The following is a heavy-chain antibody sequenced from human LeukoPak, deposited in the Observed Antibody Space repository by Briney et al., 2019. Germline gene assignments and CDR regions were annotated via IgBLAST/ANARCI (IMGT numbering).Heavy chain of an antibody. Sequence: ASVKLSCKASGYTFTSYDINWVRQATGQGLEWMGWMNPNSGNTGYAQKFQGRVTMTRNTSLSTDYMELSSLRSEDTAVYYCARDASSSSSVTHYYYYMDVWGKGTTVTVSS. V-gene: IGHV1-8*01. J-gene: IGHJ6*03. CDR2: MNPNSGNT. CDR3: ARDASSSSSVTHYYYYMDV. D-gene: IGHD6-6*01. CDR1: GYTFTSYD.